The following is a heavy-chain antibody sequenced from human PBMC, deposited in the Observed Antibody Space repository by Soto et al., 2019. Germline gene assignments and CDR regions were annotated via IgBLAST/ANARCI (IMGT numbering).Heavy chain of an antibody. J-gene: IGHJ4*02. CDR1: GFTLSNYP. CDR2: LSSTGKSA. Sequence: PGGSLRLSCEASGFTLSNYPMIWVRQAPGKGLEWVSGLSSTGKSAEYADSVKGRFTISRDSDKNTLYLQMNSLRADDTAVYYCARELYEIFTVQYWGQGTLVTVSS. V-gene: IGHV3-23*01. D-gene: IGHD3-9*01. CDR3: ARELYEIFTVQY.